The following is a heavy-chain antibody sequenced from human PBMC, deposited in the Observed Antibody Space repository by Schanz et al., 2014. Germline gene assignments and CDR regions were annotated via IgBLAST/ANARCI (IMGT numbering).Heavy chain of an antibody. CDR1: GFTFSSYA. D-gene: IGHD5-18*01. Sequence: VQLLESGGGLVQPGGSLRLSCAASGFTFSSYAMSWVRQAPGKGLEWVAVISYDGSHKDYADSVKGRFTISRDNAKNTFYLHMNSLRNEDTAVYFCAKDRGDGYSNGIFQYWGLGTLVTVSS. J-gene: IGHJ4*02. V-gene: IGHV3-30*14. CDR3: AKDRGDGYSNGIFQY. CDR2: ISYDGSHK.